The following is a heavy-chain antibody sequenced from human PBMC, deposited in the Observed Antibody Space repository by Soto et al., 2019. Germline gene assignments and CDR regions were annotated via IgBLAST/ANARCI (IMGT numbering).Heavy chain of an antibody. CDR2: IKSKTDGGTT. D-gene: IGHD5-12*01. V-gene: IGHV3-15*01. CDR1: GFTFNTAW. CDR3: AKEGGRARGYNYGNTYFDY. Sequence: PGGSLRLSCAASGFTFNTAWMSWVRQAPGKGLEWIGRIKSKTDGGTTDFAAPVKGRFTISRDDSKNTVYLQMDSLKIEDTAVYYCAKEGGRARGYNYGNTYFDYWGQGTRVTVSS. J-gene: IGHJ4*02.